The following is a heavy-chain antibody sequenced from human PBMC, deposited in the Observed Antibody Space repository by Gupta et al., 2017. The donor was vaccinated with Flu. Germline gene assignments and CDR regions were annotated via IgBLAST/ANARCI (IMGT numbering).Heavy chain of an antibody. CDR1: W. CDR2: INEDGSTK. Sequence: WMTWVRQAPGKGLEWVANINEDGSTKNYVDSVEGRFTISRDNAEKSLFLQMDSLRAEDTAVYYCARDRAYNCFDYWGQGTLVTVSS. D-gene: IGHD4-4*01. J-gene: IGHJ4*02. V-gene: IGHV3-7*01. CDR3: ARDRAYNCFDY.